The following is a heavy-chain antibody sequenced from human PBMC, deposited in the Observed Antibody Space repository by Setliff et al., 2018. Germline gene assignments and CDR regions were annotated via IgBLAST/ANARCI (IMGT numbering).Heavy chain of an antibody. Sequence: PGGSLRLSCAASGFTFDDYGMSWVRQAPGKGLEWVSGIKWSGASTGYADSVKGRFTIYRDNAKNSLYLQMNSLRAEDTAFYYCARGGAWDAHYYDSSGYCGYFDYWGQGTLVTVSS. D-gene: IGHD3-22*01. J-gene: IGHJ4*02. CDR3: ARGGAWDAHYYDSSGYCGYFDY. V-gene: IGHV3-20*04. CDR1: GFTFDDYG. CDR2: IKWSGAST.